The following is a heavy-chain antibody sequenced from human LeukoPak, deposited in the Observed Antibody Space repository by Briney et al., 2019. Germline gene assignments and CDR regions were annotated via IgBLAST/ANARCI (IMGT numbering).Heavy chain of an antibody. CDR3: AREAGLTYGDYRFDY. CDR1: GGSISSYY. D-gene: IGHD4-17*01. CDR2: IYYSGST. J-gene: IGHJ4*02. Sequence: PSETLSLTCTVSGGSISSYYWSWIRQPPGKGLEWIGYIYYSGSTNYNPSLKSRVTISVDTSKNQFSLKLSSVTAADTAVYYCAREAGLTYGDYRFDYWGQGTLVTVSS. V-gene: IGHV4-59*01.